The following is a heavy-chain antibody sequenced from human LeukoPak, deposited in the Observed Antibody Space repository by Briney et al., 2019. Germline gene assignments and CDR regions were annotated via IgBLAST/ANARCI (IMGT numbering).Heavy chain of an antibody. CDR3: ARDLGSYYGDAFDI. D-gene: IGHD1-26*01. V-gene: IGHV3-30*02. J-gene: IGHJ3*02. CDR1: GFTFSSYG. Sequence: PGGSLRLSCAASGFTFSSYGMHWVRQAPGKGLEWVAFIRYDGSNKYYADSVKGRFTISRDNAKNSLYLQMNSLRAEDTAVYYCARDLGSYYGDAFDIWGQGTMVTVSS. CDR2: IRYDGSNK.